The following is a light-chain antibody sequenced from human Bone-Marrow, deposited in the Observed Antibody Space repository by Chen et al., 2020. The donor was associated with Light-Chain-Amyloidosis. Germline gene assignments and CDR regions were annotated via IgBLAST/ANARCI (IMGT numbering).Light chain of an antibody. CDR1: KSISTY. CDR2: ATS. J-gene: IGKJ2*02. V-gene: IGKV1-39*01. Sequence: DIQMTQSPSSLSASVGYRVTIVCRASKSISTYLNWYQQKPGKAPKLLIYATSTLQTGVPSRFSGSGSGTDFTLTISSLQPEDFATYYCQESHSSLSRTFGQGTKLEIK. CDR3: QESHSSLSRT.